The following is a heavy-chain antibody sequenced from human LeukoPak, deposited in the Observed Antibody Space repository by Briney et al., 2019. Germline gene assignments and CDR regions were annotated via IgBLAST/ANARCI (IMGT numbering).Heavy chain of an antibody. V-gene: IGHV3-9*01. CDR3: ARRWKLSLDV. D-gene: IGHD5-24*01. Sequence: PGGSLRLSCAGSGFTFDDYAMHWVRQPPGKGLEWVSGINWNSGSIGYADSVKGRFTISRDNAKKSLYLQMNNLRGEDTAVYFCARRWKLSLDVWGQGTTVTVSS. J-gene: IGHJ6*02. CDR2: INWNSGSI. CDR1: GFTFDDYA.